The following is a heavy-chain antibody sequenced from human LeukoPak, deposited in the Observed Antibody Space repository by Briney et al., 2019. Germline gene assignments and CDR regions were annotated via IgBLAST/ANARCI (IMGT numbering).Heavy chain of an antibody. V-gene: IGHV3-74*01. D-gene: IGHD1-14*01. CDR3: ANLPL. CDR2: ITGDASDT. J-gene: IGHJ4*02. CDR1: GFTFSSYW. Sequence: GGSLRLSCAASGFTFSSYWMHWVRQAPGEGLIWVSRITGDASDTSYADSVKGRFTISRDNSKNTLYLQMNSLRPEDAAVYYCANLPLWGQGTLVTVSS.